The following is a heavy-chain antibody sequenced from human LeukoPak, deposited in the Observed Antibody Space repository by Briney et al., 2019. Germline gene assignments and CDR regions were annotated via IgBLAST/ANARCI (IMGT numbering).Heavy chain of an antibody. J-gene: IGHJ4*02. CDR3: ARDRSNYYFDY. CDR1: GFTFSSYA. Sequence: PGGSLGLSCAASGFTFSSYAMHWVRQAPGKGLEWVAVISYDGSNKYYADSVKGRFTISRDKSKNTLYLQMNSLRAEDTAVYYCARDRSNYYFDYWGQGTLVTVSS. D-gene: IGHD2-8*01. CDR2: ISYDGSNK. V-gene: IGHV3-30-3*01.